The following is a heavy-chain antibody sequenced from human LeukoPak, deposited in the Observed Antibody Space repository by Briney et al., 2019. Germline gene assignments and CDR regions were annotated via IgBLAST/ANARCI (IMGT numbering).Heavy chain of an antibody. CDR2: IYYSGST. J-gene: IGHJ4*02. D-gene: IGHD6-13*01. CDR3: ARMTSIAAAGTSQNYFDY. Sequence: SETLSLTCTVSGGSISSSSYYWGWIRQPPGKGLEWIGSIYYSGSTYYNPSLKSRVTISVDTSKNQFSLKLSSVTAADTAVYYCARMTSIAAAGTSQNYFDYWGQGTLVTVSS. V-gene: IGHV4-39*01. CDR1: GGSISSSSYY.